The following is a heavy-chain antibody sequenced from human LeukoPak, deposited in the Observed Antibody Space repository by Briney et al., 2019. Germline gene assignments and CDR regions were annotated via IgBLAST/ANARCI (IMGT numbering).Heavy chain of an antibody. V-gene: IGHV3-23*01. CDR1: GFTFRSHA. CDR2: IYENGGTT. D-gene: IGHD2-21*01. Sequence: GGSLRLSCVGSGFTFRSHAMSWVRQAPEKGLEFVSGIYENGGTTYYADSVKGRFSISRDNSENTLYLQMDSLRGEDTAVYYCAKDFRIGYSAHFDYWGQGALVTVSS. J-gene: IGHJ4*02. CDR3: AKDFRIGYSAHFDY.